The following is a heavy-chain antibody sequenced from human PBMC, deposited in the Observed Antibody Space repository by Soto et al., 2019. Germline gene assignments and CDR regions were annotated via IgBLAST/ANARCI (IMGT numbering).Heavy chain of an antibody. J-gene: IGHJ4*02. CDR3: AREKVGTTFFDN. CDR2: IYRPGNS. Sequence: PSETLSLTYNVTGFSISSGFYWSWVRQTPGKGLEWIGSIYRPGNSYRNPSLEGRLIVSMDLSNNQFFLKLASVTAADTAIYYCAREKVGTTFFDNLGQGTQVTVSS. D-gene: IGHD1-1*01. CDR1: GFSISSGFY. V-gene: IGHV4-38-2*02.